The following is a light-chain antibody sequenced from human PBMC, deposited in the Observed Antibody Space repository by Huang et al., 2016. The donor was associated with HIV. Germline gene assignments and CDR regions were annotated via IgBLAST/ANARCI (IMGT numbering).Light chain of an antibody. J-gene: IGKJ4*01. CDR2: TAS. CDR1: HGISSF. Sequence: IQLTQSPFSLSASVGDRVTITCRASHGISSFLAWSQQKPGKAPKLLSYTASTLQSGVPSRFSGSGSGTDFTLTISSLQPEDFATYYCQQLNSYPLAFGGGTKVEIK. CDR3: QQLNSYPLA. V-gene: IGKV1-9*01.